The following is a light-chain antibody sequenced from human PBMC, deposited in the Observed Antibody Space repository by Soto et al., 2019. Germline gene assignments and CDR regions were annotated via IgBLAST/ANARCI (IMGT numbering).Light chain of an antibody. CDR1: QSVSSN. CDR2: GAS. J-gene: IGKJ2*01. CDR3: QHYHYWPYT. Sequence: EIVMTQSPATLSVSPVERATLSCMASQSVSSNLAWYQQKPGQAPRLLIYGASTRATGIPARFSGSGSGKEFTLTISSLQSEDFAVYYCQHYHYWPYTFGQGTKVDIK. V-gene: IGKV3-15*01.